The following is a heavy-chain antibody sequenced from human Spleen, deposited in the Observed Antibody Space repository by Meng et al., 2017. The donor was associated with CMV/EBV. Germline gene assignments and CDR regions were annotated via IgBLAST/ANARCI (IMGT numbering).Heavy chain of an antibody. V-gene: IGHV5-51*01. CDR3: ASRPTTGDDAFDI. J-gene: IGHJ3*02. CDR1: GYSFSSYW. Sequence: GESLKISCQGSGYSFSSYWIGWVRQMPGKGLEWMGIIYPGDSDTRYSPSFQGQVIISADKSVTTAYLQWSSLKASDTAMYYCASRPTTGDDAFDIWGQGTMVTVSS. CDR2: IYPGDSDT. D-gene: IGHD7-27*01.